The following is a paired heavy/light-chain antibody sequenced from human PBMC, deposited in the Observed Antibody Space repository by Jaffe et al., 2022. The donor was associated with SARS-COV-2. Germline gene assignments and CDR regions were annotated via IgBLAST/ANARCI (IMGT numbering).Light chain of an antibody. V-gene: IGLV1-40*01. Sequence: QSILTQPPSVSGAPGQRVSVSCTGSTSNIGAGYDVHWYQQLPGTAPKLLMSDSTSRPSGVPDRFSVSKSGSSASLVITGLQAEDEADYYCQSYDSSLSILVFGGGTKLTVL. CDR3: QSYDSSLSILV. J-gene: IGLJ2*01. CDR1: TSNIGAGYD. CDR2: DST.
Heavy chain of an antibody. D-gene: IGHD6-19*01. V-gene: IGHV3-30-3*01. J-gene: IGHJ4*02. Sequence: QVQLVESGGGVVQPGGSLRLSCAASGFAFRTYNLHWVRQPPGKGLEWVAFIAHDESNKDYADSVKGRFTISRDNPKSTLFLHMNSLRGEDTAVYYCVREARIAVAGTLLDHWGQGALVTVSS. CDR2: IAHDESNK. CDR3: VREARIAVAGTLLDH. CDR1: GFAFRTYN.